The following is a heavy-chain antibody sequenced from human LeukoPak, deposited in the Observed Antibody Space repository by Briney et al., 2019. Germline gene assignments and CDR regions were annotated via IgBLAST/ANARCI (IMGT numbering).Heavy chain of an antibody. D-gene: IGHD3-10*02. J-gene: IGHJ4*02. V-gene: IGHV3-43*01. CDR1: GFTFDRYT. Sequence: GGSLRLSCATSGFTFDRYTIHWVRQAPGKGLEWVSLAGWAGGTTYYSDSVRGRFTISRDSGKNSVYLQMNSLTTDDTAFYFCAKELDTMFFDYWGQGALVTVSS. CDR2: AGWAGGTT. CDR3: AKELDTMFFDY.